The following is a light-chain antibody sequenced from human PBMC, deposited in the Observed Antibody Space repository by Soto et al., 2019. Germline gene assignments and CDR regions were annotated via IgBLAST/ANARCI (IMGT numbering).Light chain of an antibody. CDR2: GAS. CDR3: QQVYNWPLT. J-gene: IGKJ2*01. V-gene: IGKV3-15*01. Sequence: EIGMTKSPATLSLSPGERAALSCRASQSINSELAWYQQKPGQPPRLLIYGASTRATGVPARFTGSESGSEFTLTISGLQSEDFAVYYCQQVYNWPLTFVQGTMPEI. CDR1: QSINSE.